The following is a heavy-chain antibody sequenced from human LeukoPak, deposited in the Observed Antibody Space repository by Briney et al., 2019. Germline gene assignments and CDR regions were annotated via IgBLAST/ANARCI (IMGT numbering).Heavy chain of an antibody. D-gene: IGHD3-3*01. CDR2: INWNGGST. V-gene: IGHV3-20*04. J-gene: IGHJ3*02. CDR1: GFTFDDYG. Sequence: GXXLRLSCAASGFTFDDYGMSWVRQAPGKGLEWVSGINWNGGSTVYADSVKGRFTISRDNAKNSLYLQMNSLRAEDTALYYCARDKYDFWSGYYTHDAFDIWGQGAMVTVSS. CDR3: ARDKYDFWSGYYTHDAFDI.